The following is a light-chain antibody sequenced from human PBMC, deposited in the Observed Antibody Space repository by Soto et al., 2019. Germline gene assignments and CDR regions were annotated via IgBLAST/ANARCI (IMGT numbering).Light chain of an antibody. CDR3: SSYTSTSTYV. V-gene: IGLV2-14*03. Sequence: QSALTQPASISGSPGQSITISCTGTSSDVGGYNYVAWYQQHPGKAPELMIYDVSNRPSGVSNRFSGSKSDNTASLTISELQAEDEADYYCSSYTSTSTYVFGTGTKLTAL. J-gene: IGLJ1*01. CDR1: SSDVGGYNY. CDR2: DVS.